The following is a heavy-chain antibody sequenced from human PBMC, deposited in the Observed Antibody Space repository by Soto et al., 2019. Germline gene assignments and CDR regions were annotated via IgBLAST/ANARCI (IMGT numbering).Heavy chain of an antibody. CDR3: GGVFDF. D-gene: IGHD2-8*01. V-gene: IGHV3-74*01. CDR1: GFTFGDYW. J-gene: IGHJ4*02. Sequence: EVQLVESGGGLVQPGGSLRLSCEASGFTFGDYWVHWVRQAPGKGLVWVSRIDGDGVTSYADSVKGRFTVSRDNVKNTAFLHMDSLRAEDTGVYYCGGVFDFWSQGILVTVSS. CDR2: IDGDGVT.